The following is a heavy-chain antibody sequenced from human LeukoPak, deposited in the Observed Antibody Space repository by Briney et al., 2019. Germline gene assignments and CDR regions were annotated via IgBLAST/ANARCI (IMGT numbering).Heavy chain of an antibody. J-gene: IGHJ3*01. CDR2: MYYSGSA. V-gene: IGHV4-59*08. D-gene: IGHD3-10*01. CDR3: ARHWGTSGGLDAFDL. Sequence: PSETLSLTCTVSGGSISSYYWSRMWQPPGKGLEWIGYMYYSGSANYNPSLKSRVTISVDTSKNQFSLKPSSVTAADTAVYYCARHWGTSGGLDAFDLWGQGTMVTVSS. CDR1: GGSISSYY.